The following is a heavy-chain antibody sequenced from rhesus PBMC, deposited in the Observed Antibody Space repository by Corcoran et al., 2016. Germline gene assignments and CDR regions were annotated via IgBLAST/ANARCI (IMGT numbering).Heavy chain of an antibody. CDR3: ARGRGNFDY. J-gene: IGHJ4*01. V-gene: IGHV4-76*01. CDR2: IYGSSGIT. Sequence: QVQLPEAGPGVVKPSETLSLTCAVSGGSISRGSEWSWIRQPPGKGLDWIGYIYGSSGITNSNPSLKNRVTISTDASKNQFSLKLSSVTAADTAVYYCARGRGNFDYWGQGVLVTVSS. CDR1: GGSISRGSE. D-gene: IGHD4-29*01.